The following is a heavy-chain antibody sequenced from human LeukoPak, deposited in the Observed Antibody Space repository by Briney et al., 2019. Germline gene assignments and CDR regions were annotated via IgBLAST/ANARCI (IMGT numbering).Heavy chain of an antibody. CDR1: GYTFTSYD. CDR2: MNPNRGNT. CDR3: ARWPPSSGWYRDAFDI. Sequence: WASVKVSCKASGYTFTSYDINWVRQATGQGLEWMGWMNPNRGNTGYAQKFQGKVTITRNTSISTAYMELSSLRSEDTAVYYCARWPPSSGWYRDAFDIWGQGTMVTVSS. D-gene: IGHD6-19*01. V-gene: IGHV1-8*03. J-gene: IGHJ3*02.